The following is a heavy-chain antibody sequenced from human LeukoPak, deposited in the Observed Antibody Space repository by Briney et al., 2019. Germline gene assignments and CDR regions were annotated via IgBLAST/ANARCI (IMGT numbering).Heavy chain of an antibody. CDR2: ISSSGSTI. CDR3: AKDDGGSYYIYYYYMDV. Sequence: GGSLRLSCEASGFSFSSYEMNWVRQAPGKGLEWVSYISSSGSTIYYADSVKGRFTISRDNSKNTLYLQMNSLRAEDTAVYYCAKDDGGSYYIYYYYMDVWGKGTTVTISS. CDR1: GFSFSSYE. D-gene: IGHD1-26*01. J-gene: IGHJ6*03. V-gene: IGHV3-48*03.